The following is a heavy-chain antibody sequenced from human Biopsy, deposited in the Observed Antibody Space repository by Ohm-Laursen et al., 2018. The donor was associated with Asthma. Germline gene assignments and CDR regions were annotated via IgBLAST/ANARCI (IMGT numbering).Heavy chain of an antibody. D-gene: IGHD3-10*01. J-gene: IGHJ6*02. CDR1: GYTFKSAG. V-gene: IGHV1-18*01. CDR2: ISVYNGNT. Sequence: GDSVQVSCKTSGYTFKSAGITWVRQAPGQGLEWMGWISVYNGNTKVAQKLQDRVTMITDTSTSTAYMELRSLRSDDTAVYFCARAVDYSHYYGIDVWGQGTTVTVS. CDR3: ARAVDYSHYYGIDV.